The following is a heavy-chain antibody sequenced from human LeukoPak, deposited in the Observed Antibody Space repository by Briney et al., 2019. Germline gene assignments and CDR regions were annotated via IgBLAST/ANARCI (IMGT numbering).Heavy chain of an antibody. CDR1: GFTFSSYG. CDR2: ISYDGSNK. CDR3: AKRYYDSSGVDY. Sequence: GGSLRLSCAASGFTFSSYGMHWVRQAPGKGLEWVAVISYDGSNKYYADSVKGRFTISRDNPKNTLYLQMNSLRAEDTAVYYCAKRYYDSSGVDYWGQGTLVTVSS. J-gene: IGHJ4*02. V-gene: IGHV3-30*18. D-gene: IGHD3-22*01.